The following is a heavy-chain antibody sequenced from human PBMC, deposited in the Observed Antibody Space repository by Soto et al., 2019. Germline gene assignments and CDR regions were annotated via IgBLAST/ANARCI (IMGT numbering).Heavy chain of an antibody. CDR2: ILNDGSNE. V-gene: IGHV3-33*01. CDR1: GFTFSRFG. D-gene: IGHD4-17*01. J-gene: IGHJ4*02. CDR3: ARDDDFDDNGLDY. Sequence: QVQLVESGGGVVQPGTSLRLSCAASGFTFSRFGMHWVRQAPGKGLEWVGVILNDGSNEKYVDSVKGRFTISRDNSKNTLYLQMNSLRAEDTAVYYCARDDDFDDNGLDYWGQGTLVTVSS.